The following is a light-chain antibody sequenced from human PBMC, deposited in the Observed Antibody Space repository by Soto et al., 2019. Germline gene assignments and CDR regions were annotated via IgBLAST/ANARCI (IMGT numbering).Light chain of an antibody. V-gene: IGKV3-20*01. CDR3: QHYGASPYT. J-gene: IGKJ2*01. CDR1: QGVSRSY. Sequence: EIVLTQSPGTLSLSPGERATLFCRASQGVSRSYFAWYQQKPGQAPRLLIYAASSRATGVPDRFSGSGSGTDFTLTISRLEPEDFAVYYCQHYGASPYTFGQGTELEIK. CDR2: AAS.